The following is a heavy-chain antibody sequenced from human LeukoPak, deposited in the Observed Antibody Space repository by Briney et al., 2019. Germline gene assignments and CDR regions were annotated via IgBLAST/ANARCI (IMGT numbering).Heavy chain of an antibody. CDR1: GFTFSTYG. J-gene: IGHJ4*02. CDR2: ISGSGGST. D-gene: IGHD3-22*01. CDR3: AKEPWSSSGYYGPDY. Sequence: GGSLRLSCAASGFTFSTYGMSWVRQAPGKGLEWVSAISGSGGSTYNADSVKGRFTISRDNSKNTLYLQMNSLRAEDTAVYYCAKEPWSSSGYYGPDYWGQGTLVTVSS. V-gene: IGHV3-23*01.